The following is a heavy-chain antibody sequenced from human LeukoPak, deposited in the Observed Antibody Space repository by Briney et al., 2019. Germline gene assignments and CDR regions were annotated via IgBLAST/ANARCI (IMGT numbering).Heavy chain of an antibody. CDR3: ARDWIGSYLYYYGMDV. CDR1: GYTFTSYG. D-gene: IGHD1-26*01. J-gene: IGHJ6*02. Sequence: ASVKVSCKASGYTFTSYGISWVRQAPGQGLEWMGWISAYNGNTNYAQKLQGRVTMTTDTSTSTAYMELRSLRSDDTAVYYCARDWIGSYLYYYGMDVWGQGTTVTVSS. V-gene: IGHV1-18*01. CDR2: ISAYNGNT.